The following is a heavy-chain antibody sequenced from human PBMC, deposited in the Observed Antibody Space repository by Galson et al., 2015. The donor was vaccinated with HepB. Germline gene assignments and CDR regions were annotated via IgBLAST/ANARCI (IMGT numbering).Heavy chain of an antibody. CDR3: ARAGDVVPAVYNWFDP. Sequence: SVKVSCKASGYTFTSYDINWVRQATGQGLEWMGWMNPNSGNTGYAQKFQGRVTMTRNASISTAYMELSSLRSEDTAVYYCARAGDVVPAVYNWFDPWGQGTLVTVSS. J-gene: IGHJ5*02. CDR2: MNPNSGNT. CDR1: GYTFTSYD. V-gene: IGHV1-8*01. D-gene: IGHD2-2*01.